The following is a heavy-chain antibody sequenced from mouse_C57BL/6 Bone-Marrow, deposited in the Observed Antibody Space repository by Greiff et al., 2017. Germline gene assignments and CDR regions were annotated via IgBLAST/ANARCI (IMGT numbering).Heavy chain of an antibody. CDR2: IHPNSGST. V-gene: IGHV1-64*01. CDR1: GYTFTSYW. J-gene: IGHJ2*01. D-gene: IGHD2-4*01. Sequence: QVQLQQPGAELVKPGASVKLSCKASGYTFTSYWMHWVKQRPGQGLEWIGMIHPNSGSTNYNEKFKSKATLTVDKSSSTAYMQLSSLTSEDSAVYDCARAIYYDYDVDYWGQGTTLTVSA. CDR3: ARAIYYDYDVDY.